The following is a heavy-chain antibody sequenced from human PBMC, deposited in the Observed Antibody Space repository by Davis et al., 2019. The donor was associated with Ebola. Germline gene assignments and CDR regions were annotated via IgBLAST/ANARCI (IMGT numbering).Heavy chain of an antibody. CDR3: ARGKNYYDSSGYYSIHFDY. D-gene: IGHD3-22*01. CDR2: ISYDGSNK. V-gene: IGHV3-30-3*01. J-gene: IGHJ4*02. Sequence: PGGSLRLSCAASGFTFSSYAMHWVRQAPGKGLEWVAVISYDGSNKYYADSVKARFTISRDNSKNTLYLQMNSLRAEDTAVYYCARGKNYYDSSGYYSIHFDYWGQGTLVTVSS. CDR1: GFTFSSYA.